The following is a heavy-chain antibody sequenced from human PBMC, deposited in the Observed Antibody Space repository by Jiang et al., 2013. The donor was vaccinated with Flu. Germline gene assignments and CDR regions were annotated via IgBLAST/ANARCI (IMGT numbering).Heavy chain of an antibody. CDR2: IYYSGST. J-gene: IGHJ4*02. V-gene: IGHV4-59*01. Sequence: GLVKPSETLSLTCTVSGGSISSYYWSWIRQPPGKGLEWIGYIYYSGSTNYNPSLKSRVTISVDTSKNQFSLKLSSVTAADTAVYYCATARAPEVVAYYFDSWGRGTLVTVSS. D-gene: IGHD2-15*01. CDR3: ATARAPEVVAYYFDS. CDR1: GGSISSYY.